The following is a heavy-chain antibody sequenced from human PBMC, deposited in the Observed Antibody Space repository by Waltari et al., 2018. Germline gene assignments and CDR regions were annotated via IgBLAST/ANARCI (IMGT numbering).Heavy chain of an antibody. CDR1: RFSLSTNW. Sequence: EVQLVESGGGLVQPGGSLRLSCAASRFSLSTNWRSWVRQAPGKGPEWVASIKEDGSEKYDVDSVKGRFTISRDNAKNSLYLQMNSLRAEDTAVYYCARAYDWGQGTLVTVSS. CDR3: ARAYD. V-gene: IGHV3-7*01. CDR2: IKEDGSEK. D-gene: IGHD2-8*01. J-gene: IGHJ4*02.